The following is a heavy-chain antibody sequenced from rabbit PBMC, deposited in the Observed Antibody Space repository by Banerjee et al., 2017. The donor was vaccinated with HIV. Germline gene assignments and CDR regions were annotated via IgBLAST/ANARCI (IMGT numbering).Heavy chain of an antibody. Sequence: QEQLEESGGDLVKPGRSLTLTCTASGFSFSDKYVMCWVRQAPGKGLEWIACINAGSADSTCYASWAKGRFTISKTSSTTVTLQMTSLTAADTATYFCARDLAGVIGWNFDLWGPGTLVTVS. CDR1: GFSFSDKYV. CDR2: INAGSADST. D-gene: IGHD4-1*01. V-gene: IGHV1S45*01. CDR3: ARDLAGVIGWNFDL. J-gene: IGHJ4*01.